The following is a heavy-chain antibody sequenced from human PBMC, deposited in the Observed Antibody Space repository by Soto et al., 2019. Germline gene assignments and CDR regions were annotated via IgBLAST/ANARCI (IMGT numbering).Heavy chain of an antibody. J-gene: IGHJ3*02. D-gene: IGHD6-13*01. CDR1: GFTFSSYA. CDR2: ISYDESNK. V-gene: IGHV3-30-3*01. Sequence: QVQLVESGGGVVQPGRSLRLSCAASGFTFSSYAMHWVRQAPGKGLEWVAFISYDESNKYYADSVKGRFTISRDNSKNTLYLQMNSLRAEDTAVYYCAGVRGSIGYEGAFEIWGQGTMVTVSS. CDR3: AGVRGSIGYEGAFEI.